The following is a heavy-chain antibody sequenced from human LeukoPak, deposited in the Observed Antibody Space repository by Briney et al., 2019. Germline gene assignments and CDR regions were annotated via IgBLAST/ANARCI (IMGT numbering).Heavy chain of an antibody. J-gene: IGHJ5*02. Sequence: SETLSLTCIVSGGSISSSSYYWGWIRQPPGKGLEWIGNINYGGATFYNPPLKSRVTISVDTSKNQFSLRLSSLTAADTAVYYCARRRGASSEIDPWGQGALVTVSS. CDR2: INYGGAT. CDR1: GGSISSSSYY. CDR3: ARRRGASSEIDP. V-gene: IGHV4-39*01.